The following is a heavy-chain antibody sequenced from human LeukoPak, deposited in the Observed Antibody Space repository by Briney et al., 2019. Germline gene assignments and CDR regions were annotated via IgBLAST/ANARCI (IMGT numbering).Heavy chain of an antibody. D-gene: IGHD3-10*01. V-gene: IGHV1-8*01. CDR3: ARQEYYYGSGDTDY. CDR1: GYTFTSYD. CDR2: MNPNSGNT. J-gene: IGHJ4*02. Sequence: GASVKVSCKASGYTFTSYDINWVRQATGQGLEWMGWMNPNSGNTGYAQKFQRRVTMTRNTSISTAYMELSSLRSEDTAVYYCARQEYYYGSGDTDYWGQGTLVTVSS.